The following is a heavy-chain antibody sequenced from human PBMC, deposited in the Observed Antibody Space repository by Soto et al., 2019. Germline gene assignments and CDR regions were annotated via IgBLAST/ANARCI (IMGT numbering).Heavy chain of an antibody. V-gene: IGHV4-30-2*01. CDR3: ARDAERVPAAFDS. Sequence: PWETLSLTCAVSGGSMSSGVYSWNWIRQPPGKGLEWIGYIYHSGSTYYNPSLKSRVTISLDMSKNQFSLNLSSVTAADTAVYYCARDAERVPAAFDSWGQGTLVTVSS. CDR2: IYHSGST. D-gene: IGHD2-2*01. J-gene: IGHJ4*02. CDR1: GGSMSSGVYS.